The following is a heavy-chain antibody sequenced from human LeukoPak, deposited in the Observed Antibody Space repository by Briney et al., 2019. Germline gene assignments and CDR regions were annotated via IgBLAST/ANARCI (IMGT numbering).Heavy chain of an antibody. CDR2: ISPSDGNT. D-gene: IGHD4-17*01. V-gene: IGHV3-23*01. CDR3: VKDSSVPYGITE. Sequence: GGSLRLSCAASGFTLSKYAMSWVRQAPGKGLEWVSAISPSDGNTFYADSVKGRFTISRDNSKNTLSLQMNSLRAEDTALYYCVKDSSVPYGITEWGQGTLVTVSS. CDR1: GFTLSKYA. J-gene: IGHJ4*02.